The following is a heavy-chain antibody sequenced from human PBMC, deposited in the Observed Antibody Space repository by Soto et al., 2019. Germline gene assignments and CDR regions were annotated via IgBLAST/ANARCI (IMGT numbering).Heavy chain of an antibody. CDR1: GYTFTSYD. CDR2: MNPNSGNT. J-gene: IGHJ4*02. V-gene: IGHV1-8*01. CDR3: ARIRKSSNYGQFEY. D-gene: IGHD4-4*01. Sequence: QVQLVQSGAEVKKPGASVKVSCKASGYTFTSYDVNWVRQATGQGLEWMGWMNPNSGNTGYAQKFQGRVTMTRNTSINTAYMELSSLRSEDTAVYYCARIRKSSNYGQFEYWGQGTLVTVSS.